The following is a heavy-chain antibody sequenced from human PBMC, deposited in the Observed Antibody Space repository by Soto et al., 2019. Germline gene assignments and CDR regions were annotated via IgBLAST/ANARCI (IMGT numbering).Heavy chain of an antibody. J-gene: IGHJ3*02. CDR1: GFTFSSYA. D-gene: IGHD3-22*01. V-gene: IGHV3-23*01. CDR2: ISGSGGST. Sequence: GGSLRLSCAASGFTFSSYAMSWVRQAPGKGLEWVSAISGSGGSTYYADSVKGRFTIARDNSKNTLYLQMNRLRAEDTAVYYCAKGQTDSSGYYYAFDIWGQGTMVTVSS. CDR3: AKGQTDSSGYYYAFDI.